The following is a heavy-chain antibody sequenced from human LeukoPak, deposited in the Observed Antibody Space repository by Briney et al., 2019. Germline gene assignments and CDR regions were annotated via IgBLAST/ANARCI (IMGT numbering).Heavy chain of an antibody. CDR1: GFTFSGFP. CDR2: IKQDGSER. Sequence: PGGSLRLSCAASGFTFSGFPMSWVRQSPTKGLEWVANIKQDGSERYYVDSVKGRYTISRDNAKNSLSLQMNSLRVEDTAAYFCARAGSHWHYVYWGQGTVVTV. V-gene: IGHV3-7*01. J-gene: IGHJ4*02. CDR3: ARAGSHWHYVY. D-gene: IGHD3-10*01.